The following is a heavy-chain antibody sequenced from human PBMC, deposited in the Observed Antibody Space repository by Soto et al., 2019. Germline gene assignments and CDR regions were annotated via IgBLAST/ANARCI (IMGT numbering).Heavy chain of an antibody. J-gene: IGHJ1*01. CDR1: GGTFSSYT. V-gene: IGHV1-69*02. CDR2: IIPILGIA. D-gene: IGHD3-9*01. Sequence: SLKVSCNASGGTFSSYTISWVRQAPGQGLEWMGRIIPILGIANYAQKFQGRVTITADKSTSTAYMELSSLRSEDTAVYYCARLGDGRLRYFDWLLPNWG. CDR3: ARLGDGRLRYFDWLLPN.